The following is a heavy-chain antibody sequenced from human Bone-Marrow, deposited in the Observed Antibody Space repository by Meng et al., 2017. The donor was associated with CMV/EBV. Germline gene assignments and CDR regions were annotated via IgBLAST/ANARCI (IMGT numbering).Heavy chain of an antibody. D-gene: IGHD3-3*01. V-gene: IGHV5-51*01. CDR2: IDPNDSDI. CDR3: ATSRTVFGEVIFY. CDR1: GYSFTSYW. Sequence: GESLKISCKGSGYSFTSYWIGWVRQMPGKGLEWMVNIDPNDSDIRYRPSFSGQVPLSADKSLSTTYLICSSLKASDTAIYYCATSRTVFGEVIFYWGQGTLVTVSS. J-gene: IGHJ4*02.